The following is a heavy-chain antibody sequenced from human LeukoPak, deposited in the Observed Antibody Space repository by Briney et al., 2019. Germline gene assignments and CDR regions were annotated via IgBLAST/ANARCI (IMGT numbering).Heavy chain of an antibody. CDR2: INPSGGST. CDR3: AREGGRIVVVTAPNWFDP. CDR1: GYTFTSYY. D-gene: IGHD2-21*02. Sequence: ASVKVSCKASGYTFTSYYMHWVRQAPGQGLEWMGIINPSGGSTSYAQKFQGRVTMTRDTSTSTVYMELSSLRSEDTAVYYCAREGGRIVVVTAPNWFDPWGQGTLVTVSS. V-gene: IGHV1-46*01. J-gene: IGHJ5*02.